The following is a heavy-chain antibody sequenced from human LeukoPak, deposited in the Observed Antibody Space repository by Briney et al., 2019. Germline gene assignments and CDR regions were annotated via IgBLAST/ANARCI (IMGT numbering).Heavy chain of an antibody. CDR1: GWTFSGYY. CDR3: ARGECSSTSFPRDEGMDV. V-gene: IGHV4-34*01. CDR2: INHSGST. Sequence: SETLSLTCAVYGWTFSGYYLSWIRQPPGKGLEWIGEINHSGSTNYNPSLKSRATISVDPSKDQFSLKLSSLTAADTAVYYCARGECSSTSFPRDEGMDVWGGGGTVT. J-gene: IGHJ6*02. D-gene: IGHD2-2*01.